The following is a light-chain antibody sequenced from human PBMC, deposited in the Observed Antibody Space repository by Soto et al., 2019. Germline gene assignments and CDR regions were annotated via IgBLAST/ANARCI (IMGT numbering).Light chain of an antibody. J-gene: IGKJ3*01. V-gene: IGKV1-5*01. CDR3: QQYNSYLS. Sequence: IEMTQYPSTVSASVGARVTITCRASQRVYNWLAWYQQKPGKAPKLLISSVSTLESGVPSRFSDSGSGTEFTHAISSLQPEDLGTYYCQQYNSYLSFGPGTKVEI. CDR2: SVS. CDR1: QRVYNW.